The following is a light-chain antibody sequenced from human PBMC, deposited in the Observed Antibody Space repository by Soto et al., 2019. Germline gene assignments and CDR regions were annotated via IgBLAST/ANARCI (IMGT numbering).Light chain of an antibody. V-gene: IGLV2-14*01. J-gene: IGLJ1*01. CDR1: SSDVGGYNY. CDR3: GSYTSSSTLRV. Sequence: QSALTQPASVSGSPGQSITISCTGTSSDVGGYNYVSWYQQHPGKAPKLMIYDVSNRPSGVSNRFSGSKSGNTASLTISGLQAEDEADYYCGSYTSSSTLRVFGTGTRSPS. CDR2: DVS.